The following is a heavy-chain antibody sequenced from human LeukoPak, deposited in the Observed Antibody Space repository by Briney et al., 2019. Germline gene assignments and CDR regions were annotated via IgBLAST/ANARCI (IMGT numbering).Heavy chain of an antibody. CDR1: GGSFSGYY. V-gene: IGHV4-34*01. Sequence: KPSETLSLTCAVYGGSFSGYYWSWIRQPPGKGLEWIGEINHSGSTNYNPSLKSRVTISVDTSKNQFSLKLSSVTAADTAVYYCARGELRYFDWLLPGTYFDYSGQGTLVTVSS. CDR3: ARGELRYFDWLLPGTYFDY. D-gene: IGHD3-9*01. J-gene: IGHJ4*02. CDR2: INHSGST.